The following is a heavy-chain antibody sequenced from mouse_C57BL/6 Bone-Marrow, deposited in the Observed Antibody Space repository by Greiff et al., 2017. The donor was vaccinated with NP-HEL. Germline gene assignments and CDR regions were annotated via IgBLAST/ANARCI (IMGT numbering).Heavy chain of an antibody. D-gene: IGHD2-4*01. J-gene: IGHJ2*01. V-gene: IGHV5-4*01. CDR3: ARDQPDYGY. CDR2: ISDGGSYT. Sequence: EVKLVESGGGLVKPGGSLKLSCAASGFTFSSYAMSWVRQTPEKRLEWVATISDGGSYTYYPDNVKGRFTISRDNAKNNLYLQMSHLKSEDTAMYYCARDQPDYGYWGQGTTLTGSS. CDR1: GFTFSSYA.